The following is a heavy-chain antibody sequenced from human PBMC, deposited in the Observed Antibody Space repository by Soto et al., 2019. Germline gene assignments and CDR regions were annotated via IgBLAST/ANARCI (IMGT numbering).Heavy chain of an antibody. Sequence: QLQLQESGPGLVKPSETLSLTCTVSGGSISSSSYYWGWLRQPPGKGLEWIGSIYYSGSTYYNPSLKSRVTISVDTSKNPSSLKLSSVTAADTAVYYCASPKIAFYNWFDPWGQGTLVTVSS. CDR3: ASPKIAFYNWFDP. V-gene: IGHV4-39*01. D-gene: IGHD3-3*02. CDR2: IYYSGST. CDR1: GGSISSSSYY. J-gene: IGHJ5*02.